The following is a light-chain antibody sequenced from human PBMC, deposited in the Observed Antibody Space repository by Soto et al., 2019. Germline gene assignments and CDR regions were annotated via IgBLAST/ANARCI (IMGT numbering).Light chain of an antibody. CDR3: QNYNGAPWT. CDR1: QGFSTY. Sequence: DIQMTQSPSSLSASVGDRVTITCRASQGFSTYLVWYQQKPGTVPKLLIFPASTLQSGVPSRFSGSGSGTDFTLTISSLQPEDVATYYCQNYNGAPWTFGQGTKVEIK. V-gene: IGKV1-27*01. CDR2: PAS. J-gene: IGKJ1*01.